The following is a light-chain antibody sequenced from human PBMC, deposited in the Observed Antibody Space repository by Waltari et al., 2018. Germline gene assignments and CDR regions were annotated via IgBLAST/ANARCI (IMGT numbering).Light chain of an antibody. V-gene: IGKV6-21*01. J-gene: IGKJ2*01. CDR3: HQSRSLPYT. CDR1: QSIGSN. Sequence: EIVLTQSPDFQSGTPKEKVTITCRASQSIGSNLHWYQQKLDQSPKLLIKYASQSFSGVPSRFSGSGSGTDFTLTINSLEAEDAATYYCHQSRSLPYTFGQGTKLEIK. CDR2: YAS.